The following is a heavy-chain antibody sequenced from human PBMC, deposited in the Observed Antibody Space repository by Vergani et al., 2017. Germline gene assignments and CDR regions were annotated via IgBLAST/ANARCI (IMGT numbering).Heavy chain of an antibody. CDR1: GYTFTNYY. Sequence: QVLLVQSGAEVKKPGASVRVSCKTSGYTFTNYYIHWVRQAPGQGLEWMGIINPSGGSTTYAQQFQGRLTMTRDTSTSTGYMELSSLRSEDTAVYYCARELGAYSSTVDYWGQGTLVTVSS. V-gene: IGHV1-46*01. CDR3: ARELGAYSSTVDY. J-gene: IGHJ4*02. CDR2: INPSGGST. D-gene: IGHD6-13*01.